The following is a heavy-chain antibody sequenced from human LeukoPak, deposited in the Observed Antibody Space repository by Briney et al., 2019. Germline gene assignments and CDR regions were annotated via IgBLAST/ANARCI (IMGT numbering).Heavy chain of an antibody. CDR2: IIPMFGTT. J-gene: IGHJ3*02. CDR3: ARESYYDNRAEVDAFDI. V-gene: IGHV1-69*13. Sequence: GASVKVSCKASRGTFSSSAIIWVRQAPGQGLEWMGGIIPMFGTTNYAQKFQGRVTITADESTSTAYMELSSLRSEDTAVYYCARESYYDNRAEVDAFDIWGQGTMVTVSS. D-gene: IGHD3-22*01. CDR1: RGTFSSSA.